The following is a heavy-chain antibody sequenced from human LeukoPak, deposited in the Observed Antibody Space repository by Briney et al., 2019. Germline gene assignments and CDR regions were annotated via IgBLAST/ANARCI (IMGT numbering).Heavy chain of an antibody. CDR1: GFAVSSNY. D-gene: IGHD3-9*01. V-gene: IGHV3-53*01. CDR3: ARPLTYDTYMDV. Sequence: GGSLRLSCAASGFAVSSNYMTWVRQAPGKWLEWVSVIYSGGSIYYADSVKGRFTISRDISKNTLSLQMNSLRAEDTAVYYCARPLTYDTYMDVWGKGTTVTVSS. J-gene: IGHJ6*03. CDR2: IYSGGSI.